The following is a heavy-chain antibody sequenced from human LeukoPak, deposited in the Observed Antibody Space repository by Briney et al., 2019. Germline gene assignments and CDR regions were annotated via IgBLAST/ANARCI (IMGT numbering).Heavy chain of an antibody. CDR1: GGSISSYY. CDR2: IYTSGST. J-gene: IGHJ3*02. V-gene: IGHV4-4*07. Sequence: SETLSLTCTVSGGSISSYYWSWIRQPAGKRLEWIGRIYTSGSTNYNPSLKSRVTMSVDTSKNQFSLKLSSVTAADTAVYYCARDRAIAAASDAFDIWGQGTMVTVSS. CDR3: ARDRAIAAASDAFDI. D-gene: IGHD6-13*01.